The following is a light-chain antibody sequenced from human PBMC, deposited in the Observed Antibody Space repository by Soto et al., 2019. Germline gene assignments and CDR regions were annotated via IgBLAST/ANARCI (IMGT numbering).Light chain of an antibody. Sequence: IVLTQSPATLSVSPGERATLSCRASQSVSSNLAWYQQQPGQAPRLLIYGASSRATGIPDRFSGSGSGTDFTLTISRLEPEDFAVYYCQQYGSSGTFGQGTKVDIK. CDR2: GAS. J-gene: IGKJ1*01. CDR3: QQYGSSGT. CDR1: QSVSSN. V-gene: IGKV3-20*01.